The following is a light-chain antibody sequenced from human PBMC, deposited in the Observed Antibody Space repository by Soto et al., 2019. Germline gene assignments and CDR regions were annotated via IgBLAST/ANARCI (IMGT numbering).Light chain of an antibody. CDR2: DAS. CDR1: QNVDDS. J-gene: IGKJ4*01. Sequence: DVQMTQSPSTVSASLGDRVTITCRASQNVDDSLAWYQQRPGKAPKLLIYDASTLQSGVPSRFRGSGSGTEFTLTISSLQPEDFATYSCQQLDSYPIGTFGGGTKVEIK. CDR3: QQLDSYPIGT. V-gene: IGKV1-5*01.